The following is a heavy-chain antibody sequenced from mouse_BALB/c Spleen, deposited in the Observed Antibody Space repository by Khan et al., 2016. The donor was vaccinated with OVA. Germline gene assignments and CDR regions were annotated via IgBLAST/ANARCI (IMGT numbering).Heavy chain of an antibody. V-gene: IGHV5-9-3*01. J-gene: IGHJ3*01. CDR2: ISSDGDYT. Sequence: EVELVESRGGLVKPGGSLKLSCAASGFTFSTYAMSWVRQTPEKRLEWVATISSDGDYTYFPDNVTGRFTISRDNAKNTLCLQMTSLRSEDTAMYYCASSPYGNFAYWGQGTLVTVSA. CDR3: ASSPYGNFAY. CDR1: GFTFSTYA. D-gene: IGHD2-1*01.